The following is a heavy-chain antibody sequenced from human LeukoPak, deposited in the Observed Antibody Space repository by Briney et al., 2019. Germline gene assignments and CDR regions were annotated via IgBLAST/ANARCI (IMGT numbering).Heavy chain of an antibody. CDR3: ARRFLEDAFDI. V-gene: IGHV3-23*01. Sequence: GGSLRLSCAASGFSFSNYAMNWVRQAPGQGLEWVSIISDHGGTTYYADSVKGRFTISRDNSKNTLYLQMNSLRAEDTAVYYCARRFLEDAFDIWGQGTMVTVSS. J-gene: IGHJ3*02. CDR1: GFSFSNYA. D-gene: IGHD3-3*01. CDR2: ISDHGGTT.